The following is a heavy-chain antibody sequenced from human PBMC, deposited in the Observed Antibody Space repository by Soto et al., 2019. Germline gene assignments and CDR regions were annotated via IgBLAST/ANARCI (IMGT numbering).Heavy chain of an antibody. CDR1: GFTFSSYA. CDR3: AKAYLIAVARTGMDV. Sequence: PXXSLRLSCAASGFTFSSYAMRWVPQAPGKGLDWVSAISGSGGSTYYADSVKGRFTISRDNSKNTLYLQMNSLRAEDTAVYYCAKAYLIAVARTGMDVWGQGTTVTVSS. V-gene: IGHV3-23*01. J-gene: IGHJ6*02. D-gene: IGHD6-19*01. CDR2: ISGSGGST.